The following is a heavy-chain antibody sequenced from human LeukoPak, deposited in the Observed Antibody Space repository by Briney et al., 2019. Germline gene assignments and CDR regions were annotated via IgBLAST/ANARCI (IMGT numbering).Heavy chain of an antibody. J-gene: IGHJ6*02. CDR1: GASISSSNW. CDR3: ARGRKYLIVVVPAATDGMDV. CDR2: IFHSGST. D-gene: IGHD2-2*01. Sequence: SETLSLTRTVSGASISSSNWWAWVRQPPGKGLEWIGEIFHSGSTNYNPSLKSRVTISVDTSKNQFSLKLSSVTAADTAVYYCARGRKYLIVVVPAATDGMDVWGQGTTVTVSS. V-gene: IGHV4-4*02.